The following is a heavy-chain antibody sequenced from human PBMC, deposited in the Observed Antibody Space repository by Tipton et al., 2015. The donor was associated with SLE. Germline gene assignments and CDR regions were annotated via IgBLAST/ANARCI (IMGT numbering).Heavy chain of an antibody. V-gene: IGHV4-59*12. J-gene: IGHJ3*02. Sequence: TLSLTCTVSGGSISSYYWSWIRQPPGKGLEWIGYIYYSGSTNYNPSLKSRVTISVDTSKNQFSLKLSSVTAADTAVYYCARDQGTGGAFDIWGQGTMVTVSS. CDR2: IYYSGST. CDR1: GGSISSYY. CDR3: ARDQGTGGAFDI. D-gene: IGHD7-27*01.